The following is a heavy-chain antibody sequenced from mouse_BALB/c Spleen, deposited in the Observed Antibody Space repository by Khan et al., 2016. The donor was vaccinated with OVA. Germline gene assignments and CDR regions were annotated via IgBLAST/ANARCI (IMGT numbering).Heavy chain of an antibody. CDR3: ARMARTIN. CDR2: INSNGGST. V-gene: IGHV5-6-3*01. CDR1: GFTFSSYG. J-gene: IGHJ2*01. Sequence: EVKLVESGGGLVQPGGSLKLSCAASGFTFSSYGMSWVRQTPDKRLELVATINSNGGSTYYTDSVKGRFTISRDNAKNTLYLQMSSLKSEDTAMYYCARMARTINWGQGTTLTVSS.